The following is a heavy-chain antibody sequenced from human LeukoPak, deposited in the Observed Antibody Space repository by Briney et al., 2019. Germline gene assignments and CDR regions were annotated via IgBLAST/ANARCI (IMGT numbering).Heavy chain of an antibody. Sequence: GRSLRLSCAASGFTFDDYAIHWVRQAPGKGLEWVSGISWNSGSIGYADSVKGRFTISRDNAKNSLYLQMNSLRAEDMALYYCARESSPGIAAASHPFDYWGQGTLVTVSS. J-gene: IGHJ4*02. CDR3: ARESSPGIAAASHPFDY. D-gene: IGHD6-13*01. CDR1: GFTFDDYA. V-gene: IGHV3-9*03. CDR2: ISWNSGSI.